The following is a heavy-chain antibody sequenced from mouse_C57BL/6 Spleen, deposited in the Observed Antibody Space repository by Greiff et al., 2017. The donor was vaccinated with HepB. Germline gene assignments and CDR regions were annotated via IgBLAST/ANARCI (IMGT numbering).Heavy chain of an antibody. J-gene: IGHJ2*01. V-gene: IGHV3-6*01. CDR2: ISYDGSN. D-gene: IGHD1-1*01. CDR3: AIDLFYYYSSSYDY. Sequence: VQLKESGPGLVKPSQSLSLTCSVTGYSITSGYYWNWIRQFPGNKLEWMGYISYDGSNNYNPSLKNRISITRDTSKNQFFLKLNSVTTEDTATYYCAIDLFYYYSSSYDYWGQGTTLTVSS. CDR1: GYSITSGYY.